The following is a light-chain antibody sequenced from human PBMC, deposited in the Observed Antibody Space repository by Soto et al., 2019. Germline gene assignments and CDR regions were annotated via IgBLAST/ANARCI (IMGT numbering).Light chain of an antibody. CDR2: DVS. CDR1: SSDVGAYNY. Sequence: QSVLTQPRSVSGSPGQSVTISCTGTSSDVGAYNYVSWYQQHPGKAPKLIIYDVSKRPSGVPDRFSGSKSGNTASLTIPGLQADDAADYYCCSYAGSYTLWVFGGGTQLTVL. CDR3: CSYAGSYTLWV. J-gene: IGLJ3*02. V-gene: IGLV2-11*01.